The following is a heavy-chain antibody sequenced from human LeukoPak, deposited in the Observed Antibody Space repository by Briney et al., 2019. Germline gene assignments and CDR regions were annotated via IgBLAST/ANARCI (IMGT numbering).Heavy chain of an antibody. D-gene: IGHD1-26*01. CDR2: ISYDGNNK. J-gene: IGHJ4*02. CDR1: GFTLSSYA. V-gene: IGHV3-30*01. CDR3: ARAPAYIVGATLDY. Sequence: GGSLRLSCAASGFTLSSYAMHWVRRAPGRGLEWVAIISYDGNNKYYADSVKGRFTISRDNSKNTLYLQMNSLRAEDTAVYYCARAPAYIVGATLDYWGQGTLVTVSS.